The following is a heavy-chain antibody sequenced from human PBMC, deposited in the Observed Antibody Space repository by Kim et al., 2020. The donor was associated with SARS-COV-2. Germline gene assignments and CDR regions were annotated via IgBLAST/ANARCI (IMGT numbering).Heavy chain of an antibody. CDR3: AREGIGESSGCRGCIVGAIGDAFDI. CDR1: GDSVSSNSAA. CDR2: TYYRSKWYN. J-gene: IGHJ3*02. D-gene: IGHD1-26*01. V-gene: IGHV6-1*01. Sequence: SQTLSLTCAISGDSVSSNSAAWNWIRQSPSRGLEWLGRTYYRSKWYNDYAVSVKSRITINPDTSKNQFSLQLNSVTPEDTAVYYCAREGIGESSGCRGCIVGAIGDAFDIWGQGTMVTVSS.